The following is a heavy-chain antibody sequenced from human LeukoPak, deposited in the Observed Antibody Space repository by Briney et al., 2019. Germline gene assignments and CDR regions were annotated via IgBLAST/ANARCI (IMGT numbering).Heavy chain of an antibody. Sequence: ASVKVSCKASGYTFTSYDINWVRQATGQGLEWMGWMNPNSGNTGYAQKFQGRVTMTRNTSISTAYMELSSLRSEDTAVYYCARVAAAGTRAPFDPWGQGTLVTVSS. CDR2: MNPNSGNT. CDR3: ARVAAAGTRAPFDP. J-gene: IGHJ5*02. V-gene: IGHV1-8*01. D-gene: IGHD6-13*01. CDR1: GYTFTSYD.